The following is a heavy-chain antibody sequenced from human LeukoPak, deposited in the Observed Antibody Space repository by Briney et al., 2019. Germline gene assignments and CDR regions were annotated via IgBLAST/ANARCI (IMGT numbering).Heavy chain of an antibody. V-gene: IGHV1-2*02. CDR1: GYTFTGYY. CDR2: INPNSGGT. Sequence: ASVKVSCKASGYTFTGYYMHWVRQAPGQGLEWMGWINPNSGGTNYAQKFQGRVTMTRDTSISTAYMELSRPRSDDTAVYYCARGHGRITMIVVVTLTDYWGQGTLVTVSS. CDR3: ARGHGRITMIVVVTLTDY. D-gene: IGHD3-22*01. J-gene: IGHJ4*02.